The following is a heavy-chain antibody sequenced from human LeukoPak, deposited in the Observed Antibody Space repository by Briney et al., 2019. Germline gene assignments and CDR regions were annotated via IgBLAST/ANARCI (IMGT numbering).Heavy chain of an antibody. D-gene: IGHD6-19*01. CDR3: ARDVRGGWYFDC. CDR1: GFTFDDYG. J-gene: IGHJ4*02. Sequence: GGSLRLSCAASGFTFDDYGMSWVRQAPGKGLEWVSGINWNGGSTGYADSVKGRFTISRDNAKISLYLQMNSLRAEDTAVFYCARDVRGGWYFDCWGQGTLVTVSS. V-gene: IGHV3-20*04. CDR2: INWNGGST.